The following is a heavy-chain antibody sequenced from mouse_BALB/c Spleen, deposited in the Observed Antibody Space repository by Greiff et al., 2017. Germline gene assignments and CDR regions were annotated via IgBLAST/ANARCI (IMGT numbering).Heavy chain of an antibody. CDR2: IDPSDSET. J-gene: IGHJ2*01. CDR3: ARWVYDGYPYYFDY. Sequence: QVQLQQSGPQLVRPGASVKISCKASGYSFTSYWMHWVKQRPGQGLEWIGMIDPSDSETRLNQKFKDKATLTVDKSSSTAYMQLSSPTSEDSAVYYCARWVYDGYPYYFDYWGQGTTLTVSS. V-gene: IGHV1S127*01. CDR1: GYSFTSYW. D-gene: IGHD2-3*01.